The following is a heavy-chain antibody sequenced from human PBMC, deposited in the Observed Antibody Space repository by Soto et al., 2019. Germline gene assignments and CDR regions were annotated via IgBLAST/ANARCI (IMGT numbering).Heavy chain of an antibody. Sequence: GGSLRLSCAASGFTFSSYGMHWVRQAPGKGLEWVAVISYDGSNKYYADSVKGRFTISRDNSKNTLYLQMNSLRAEDTAVYYCAKRAVRGIYYYYYGMDVWGQGTTVTVSS. D-gene: IGHD3-10*01. CDR2: ISYDGSNK. CDR3: AKRAVRGIYYYYYGMDV. V-gene: IGHV3-30*18. CDR1: GFTFSSYG. J-gene: IGHJ6*02.